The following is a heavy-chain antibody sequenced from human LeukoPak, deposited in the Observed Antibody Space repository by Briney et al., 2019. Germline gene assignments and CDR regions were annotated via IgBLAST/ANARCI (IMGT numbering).Heavy chain of an antibody. J-gene: IGHJ4*02. CDR1: GFTFSAYA. V-gene: IGHV3-30-3*01. D-gene: IGHD3-16*02. CDR2: ISYDGSNK. Sequence: PGGSLRLSCAASGFTFSAYALHWVRQAPGKGLEWVAIISYDGSNKYYADSVKGRFTISRDKSKNTLFLQMNSLRVEDTAMYYCARDSRSITFGGVIVNNHGFDYWGQGTLATVSS. CDR3: ARDSRSITFGGVIVNNHGFDY.